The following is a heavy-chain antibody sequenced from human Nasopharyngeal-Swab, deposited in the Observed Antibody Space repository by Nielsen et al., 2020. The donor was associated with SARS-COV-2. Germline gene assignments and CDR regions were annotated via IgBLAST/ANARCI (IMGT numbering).Heavy chain of an antibody. V-gene: IGHV3-23*01. J-gene: IGHJ4*02. CDR2: ISGIGGSI. CDR1: GFTSRSYV. Sequence: GGSLRLSCVASGFTSRSYVMSWVRQAPGKGLEGVSSISGIGGSIWYADSAKGRFTISRDNSKNTLYLQMNSLRAEDTAVYYCAKVMIVVPKAFDYWGRGTLVTVSS. CDR3: AKVMIVVPKAFDY. D-gene: IGHD3-22*01.